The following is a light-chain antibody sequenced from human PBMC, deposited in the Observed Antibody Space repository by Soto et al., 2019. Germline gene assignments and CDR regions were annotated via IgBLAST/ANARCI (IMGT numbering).Light chain of an antibody. CDR2: DVT. Sequence: QSALTQPASVSGSPGQSITISCTGTSSDVGGYNYVSWYQQHPGKAPKLMIYDVTNRPSGVSNRFSGSKSGNTASLTISGLQGEDEADYYCSSYTSSSTLVVFGGGTQLTVL. V-gene: IGLV2-14*01. CDR1: SSDVGGYNY. J-gene: IGLJ2*01. CDR3: SSYTSSSTLVV.